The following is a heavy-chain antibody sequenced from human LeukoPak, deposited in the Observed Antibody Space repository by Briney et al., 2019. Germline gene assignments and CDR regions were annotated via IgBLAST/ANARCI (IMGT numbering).Heavy chain of an antibody. D-gene: IGHD3-10*01. J-gene: IGHJ4*02. CDR2: IIPIFGTA. V-gene: IGHV1-69*05. CDR1: GGTFSSYA. CDR3: AADPAVRGAPSY. Sequence: ASVKVSCKASGGTFSSYAISWVRQAPGQGLEWMGGIIPIFGTANYAQKFQERVTITRDMSTSTAYMELSSLRSEDTAVYYCAADPAVRGAPSYWGQGTLVTVSS.